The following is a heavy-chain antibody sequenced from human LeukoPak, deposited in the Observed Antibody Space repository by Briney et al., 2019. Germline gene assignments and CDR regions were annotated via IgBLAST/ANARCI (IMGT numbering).Heavy chain of an antibody. CDR3: ASLDYDILTGHLWDY. V-gene: IGHV1-2*05. D-gene: IGHD3-9*01. Sequence: ASVKVSCKASGYTFTGYYMHWVRQAPGQGLEWMGRINPNSGGTNYAQKFQGRVTMTRDTSISTAYMELSRLRSDATGVYYCASLDYDILTGHLWDYWGQGTLVTVSS. CDR1: GYTFTGYY. J-gene: IGHJ4*02. CDR2: INPNSGGT.